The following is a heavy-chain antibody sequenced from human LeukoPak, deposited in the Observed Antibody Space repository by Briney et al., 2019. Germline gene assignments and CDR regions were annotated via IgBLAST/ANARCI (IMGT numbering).Heavy chain of an antibody. D-gene: IGHD6-19*01. CDR3: AKDTIPRPDISVAGNAYDY. CDR1: GFTYSSHA. V-gene: IGHV3-23*01. J-gene: IGHJ4*02. Sequence: GGSLRLSCAASGFTYSSHAMSWVHQAPGKGLEWVSAISGSGGSTYYADSVKGRFTISRDNSKNTLYLQMNSLRAEDTAVYYCAKDTIPRPDISVAGNAYDYWGQGTLVTVSS. CDR2: ISGSGGST.